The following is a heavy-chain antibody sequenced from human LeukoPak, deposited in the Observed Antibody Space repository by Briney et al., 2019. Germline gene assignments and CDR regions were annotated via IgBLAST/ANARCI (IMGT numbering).Heavy chain of an antibody. CDR2: IHYSGST. CDR3: ARLSVGGGYSYGPKGAFDY. D-gene: IGHD5-18*01. Sequence: PSETLSLSCTVSGGSISDDYWSWIRQPPGKGLEWIAFIHYSGSTNYNPSLRSRVTISVDTSRNQFSLKLSSMTAADTAVYYCARLSVGGGYSYGPKGAFDYWGQGTLVTVSS. CDR1: GGSISDDY. V-gene: IGHV4-59*01. J-gene: IGHJ4*02.